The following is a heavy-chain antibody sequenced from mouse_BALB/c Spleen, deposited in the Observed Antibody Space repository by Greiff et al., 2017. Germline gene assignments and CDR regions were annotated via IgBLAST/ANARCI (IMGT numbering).Heavy chain of an antibody. Sequence: EVQLVESGGGLVQPGGSRKLSCAASGFTFSSFGMHWVRQAPEKGLEWVAYISSGSSTIYYADTVKGRFTISRDNPKNTLFLQMTSLRSEDTAMYYCARSLSPAWFAYWGQGTLVTVSA. V-gene: IGHV5-17*02. CDR1: GFTFSSFG. D-gene: IGHD2-3*01. CDR3: ARSLSPAWFAY. CDR2: ISSGSSTI. J-gene: IGHJ3*01.